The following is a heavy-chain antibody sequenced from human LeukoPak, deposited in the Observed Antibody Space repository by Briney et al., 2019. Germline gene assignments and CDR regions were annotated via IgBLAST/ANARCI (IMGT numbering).Heavy chain of an antibody. CDR3: ARVHSPITTIAPGWFDP. D-gene: IGHD3-22*01. J-gene: IGHJ5*02. CDR2: INHSGST. CDR1: GGSFSGYY. Sequence: SETLSLTCAVYGGSFSGYYWSWIRQPPGKGLEWIGEINHSGSTNYNPSLKSRVTISVDTSKNQFSLKLSSVTAADTAVYYCARVHSPITTIAPGWFDPWGQGTLVTVSS. V-gene: IGHV4-34*01.